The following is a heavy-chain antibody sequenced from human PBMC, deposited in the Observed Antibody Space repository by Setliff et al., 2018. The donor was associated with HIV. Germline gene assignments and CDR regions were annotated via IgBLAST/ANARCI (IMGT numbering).Heavy chain of an antibody. Sequence: ASVKVSCKSSGYTFTSYGVSWVRQAPGQGLEWMGWVNPYNGDTKNAQKFQGRIIMTRDTSINTVYMELSSLTSDDTTLYYCARQNIPTGYYLFDYWGQGTQVTVSS. CDR2: VNPYNGDT. J-gene: IGHJ4*02. CDR1: GYTFTSYG. D-gene: IGHD3-9*01. V-gene: IGHV1-18*01. CDR3: ARQNIPTGYYLFDY.